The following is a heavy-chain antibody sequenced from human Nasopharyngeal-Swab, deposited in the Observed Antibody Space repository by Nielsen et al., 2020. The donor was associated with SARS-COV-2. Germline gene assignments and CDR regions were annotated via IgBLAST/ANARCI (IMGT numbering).Heavy chain of an antibody. CDR3: ARGYGRGYFDY. CDR2: IYYSGST. J-gene: IGHJ4*02. Sequence: GSLRLSCTVSGGSISSYCWGWIRQPPGKGLEWIGYIYYSGSTNYNPSLKSRVTISVDTSKNQFSLKLSSVTAADTAVYYCARGYGRGYFDYWGQGTLVTVSS. CDR1: GGSISSYC. D-gene: IGHD5-18*01. V-gene: IGHV4-59*01.